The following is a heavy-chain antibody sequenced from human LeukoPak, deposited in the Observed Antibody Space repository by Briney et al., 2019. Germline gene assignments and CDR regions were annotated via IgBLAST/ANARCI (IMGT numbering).Heavy chain of an antibody. CDR1: EFTFSSFG. D-gene: IGHD3-10*01. CDR2: IRYDGTTK. V-gene: IGHV3-30*02. CDR3: AKDLEYSGSGTPGAFDF. Sequence: GGSLGLSCVVSEFTFSSFGMHWVRQAPGKGLQWVAFIRYDGTTKYYTDSVKGRFTISRDNSKNTMYLQMSSLRAEDRAVYYCAKDLEYSGSGTPGAFDFWGQGTLVTVSS. J-gene: IGHJ4*02.